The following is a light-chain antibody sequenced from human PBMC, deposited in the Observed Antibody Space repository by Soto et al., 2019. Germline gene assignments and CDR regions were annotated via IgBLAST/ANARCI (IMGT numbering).Light chain of an antibody. CDR1: SSDVGSYNR. Sequence: SALTQPPSVSGSPGQSVTISCTGSSSDVGSYNRVSWYQQPPGTAPKLIIFEVSHRPSGVPDRFSGSKSGNTASLTISGLQAEDEADYYCNLYTGRSTYVFGTGTKVTVL. J-gene: IGLJ1*01. CDR3: NLYTGRSTYV. CDR2: EVS. V-gene: IGLV2-18*01.